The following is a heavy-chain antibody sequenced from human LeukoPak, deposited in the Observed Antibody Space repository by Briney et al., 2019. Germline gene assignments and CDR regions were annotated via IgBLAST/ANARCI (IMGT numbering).Heavy chain of an antibody. CDR3: ARGVVVITTFRYYYYMDV. V-gene: IGHV4-59*11. Sequence: PSETLSLTCTVSGGSISSHYWSWIRQPPGKGLEWIGYIYYSGSTNYSPSLKSRVTISVDTSRNQFSLKLSSVTAADTAVYYCARGVVVITTFRYYYYMDVWGKGTTVTVSS. CDR1: GGSISSHY. D-gene: IGHD3-22*01. CDR2: IYYSGST. J-gene: IGHJ6*03.